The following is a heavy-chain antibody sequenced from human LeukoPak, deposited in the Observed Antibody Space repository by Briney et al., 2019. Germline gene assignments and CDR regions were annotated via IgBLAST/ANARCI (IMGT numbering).Heavy chain of an antibody. Sequence: ETLSLTCAVYGGSFSGYYWSWIRQPPGKGLEWIGEINHSGSTNYNPSLKSRVTISVDTSKNQFSLKLSSVTAADTAVYYCARGLGYSYGAAFDYWGQGTLVTVSS. J-gene: IGHJ4*02. D-gene: IGHD5-18*01. CDR3: ARGLGYSYGAAFDY. V-gene: IGHV4-34*01. CDR2: INHSGST. CDR1: GGSFSGYY.